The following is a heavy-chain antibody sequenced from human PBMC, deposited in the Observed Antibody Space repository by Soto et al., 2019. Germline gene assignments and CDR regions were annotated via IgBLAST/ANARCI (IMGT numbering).Heavy chain of an antibody. CDR1: GGSISSGDYY. Sequence: QVQLQESGPGLVKPSQTLSLTCTVSGGSISSGDYYWSWIRQHPGKGLEWIGYIYYSGSTYYNPSXSXRFXISVDTSKNQFSLKLSSVTAADTAVYYCARWWSGSRQGFDPWGQGTLVTVSS. D-gene: IGHD3-3*01. V-gene: IGHV4-31*03. CDR2: IYYSGST. J-gene: IGHJ5*02. CDR3: ARWWSGSRQGFDP.